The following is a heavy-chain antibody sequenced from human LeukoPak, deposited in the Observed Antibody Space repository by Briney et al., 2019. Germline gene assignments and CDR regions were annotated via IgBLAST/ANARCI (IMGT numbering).Heavy chain of an antibody. CDR3: ARGRCSGSYTLFDY. Sequence: ASVKVSCKASGYTFTSNVITWVRQAPGQGLEWMGCITTYNGDTNYAQKFQGRVTMTTDTSTSTAYMELRSLRSDDTAMYYCARGRCSGSYTLFDYWGQGTLVTVSS. CDR2: ITTYNGDT. J-gene: IGHJ4*02. CDR1: GYTFTSNV. D-gene: IGHD1-26*01. V-gene: IGHV1-18*01.